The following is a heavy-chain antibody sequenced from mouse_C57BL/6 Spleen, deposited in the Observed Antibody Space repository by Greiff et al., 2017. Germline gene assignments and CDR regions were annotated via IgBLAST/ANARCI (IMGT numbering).Heavy chain of an antibody. V-gene: IGHV1-81*01. J-gene: IGHJ4*01. CDR3: AREGGWEGYYAMDY. CDR1: GYTFTSYG. Sequence: QVQLKQSGAELARPGASVKLSCKASGYTFTSYGISWVKQRTGQGLEWIGEIYPRSGNTYYNEKFKGKATLTADKSSSTAYMELRSLTSEDSAVYYSAREGGWEGYYAMDYWGQGTSVTVSS. D-gene: IGHD4-1*01. CDR2: IYPRSGNT.